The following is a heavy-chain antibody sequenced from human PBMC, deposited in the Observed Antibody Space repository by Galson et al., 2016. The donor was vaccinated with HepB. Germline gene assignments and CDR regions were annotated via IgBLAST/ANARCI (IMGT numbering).Heavy chain of an antibody. CDR1: GASISSRNW. D-gene: IGHD5-12*01. CDR2: IYHPGNT. V-gene: IGHV4-4*02. CDR3: VSDREEVAPYYYYYDTDV. J-gene: IGHJ6*04. Sequence: SETLSLTCAVSGASISSRNWWSWVRQPPGKGLEWIGEIYHPGNTNYNPSLKSRVTVSVDKSKNQFSLRLTSVIAADTAVYYCVSDREEVAPYYYYYDTDVWGKGTAVTVSS.